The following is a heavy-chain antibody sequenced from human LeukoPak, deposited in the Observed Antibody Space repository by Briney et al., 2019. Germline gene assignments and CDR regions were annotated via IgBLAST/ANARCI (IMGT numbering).Heavy chain of an antibody. CDR1: GYTFTSYD. CDR2: MNPNSGNT. J-gene: IGHJ6*03. D-gene: IGHD2-2*01. Sequence: ASVKVSCKASGYTFTSYDINWVRQATGQGLEWMGWMNPNSGNTGYAQKFQGRVTITRNTSISTAYMELSSLRSEDTAVYYCWIVVVPAAKEYYYMDVWGKGTTVIVSS. V-gene: IGHV1-8*03. CDR3: WIVVVPAAKEYYYMDV.